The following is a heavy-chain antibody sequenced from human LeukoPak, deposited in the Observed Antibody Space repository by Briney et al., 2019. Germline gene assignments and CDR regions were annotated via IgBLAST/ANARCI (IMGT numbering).Heavy chain of an antibody. J-gene: IGHJ4*02. V-gene: IGHV3-23*01. CDR3: AKRTNEGLRYFDS. CDR2: ISGSGGTT. D-gene: IGHD3-16*01. Sequence: PGGSLRLSCAPSGFTFSGYAMSWVRQAPGKGLEWVSVISGSGGTTYHADSVKGRFTISRDNSKNTLYLQMNSLRAEDTAVYYCAKRTNEGLRYFDSWGQGTLGTVSS. CDR1: GFTFSGYA.